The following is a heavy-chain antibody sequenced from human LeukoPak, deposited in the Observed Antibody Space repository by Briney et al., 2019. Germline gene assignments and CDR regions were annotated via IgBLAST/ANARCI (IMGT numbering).Heavy chain of an antibody. Sequence: GGSLRLSCAAAGFTFSSYAMSWVRQAPGKGLEWVSTISGSGGSTYYADSVKGRFTISRDNPKNTLYLQMNSLRAEDTAVYYCARDLGPYYYYGMDVWGQGTTVTVSS. J-gene: IGHJ6*02. CDR1: GFTFSSYA. V-gene: IGHV3-23*01. CDR3: ARDLGPYYYYGMDV. CDR2: ISGSGGST. D-gene: IGHD7-27*01.